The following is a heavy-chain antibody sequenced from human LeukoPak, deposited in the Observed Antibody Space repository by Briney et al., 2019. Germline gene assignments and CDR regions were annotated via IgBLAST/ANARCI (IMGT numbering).Heavy chain of an antibody. V-gene: IGHV3-23*01. CDR3: AKGYYGSGSYGWFDY. D-gene: IGHD3-10*01. J-gene: IGHJ4*02. CDR2: ISGNGGST. CDR1: GFIFSNYG. Sequence: GGSLRLSCAASGFIFSNYGMNWVRQAPGKGLEWLSAISGNGGSTYYADSVKGRFTISRDNSKNTLFLHMNSLRAEDTAVYSCAKGYYGSGSYGWFDYWGQGTLVTVSS.